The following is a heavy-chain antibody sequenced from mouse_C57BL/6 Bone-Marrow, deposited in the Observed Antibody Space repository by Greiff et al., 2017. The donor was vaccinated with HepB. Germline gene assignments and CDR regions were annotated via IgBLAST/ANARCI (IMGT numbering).Heavy chain of an antibody. J-gene: IGHJ3*01. CDR3: ARQRTLTVS. V-gene: IGHV5-6*02. CDR1: GFTFSSYG. Sequence: EVMLVESGGDLVKPGGSLKLSCAASGFTFSSYGMSWVRQTPDKRLEWVATISSGGSYTYYPDSVKGRFTISRDNAKNTLYLQMSSLKSEDTAMYYCARQRTLTVSGGQGTLVNVSA. CDR2: ISSGGSYT.